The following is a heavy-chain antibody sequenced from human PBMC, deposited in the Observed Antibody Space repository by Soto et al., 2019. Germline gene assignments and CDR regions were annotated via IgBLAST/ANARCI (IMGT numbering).Heavy chain of an antibody. CDR1: GGSIGSSSYY. CDR2: LYYTGTT. J-gene: IGHJ5*02. V-gene: IGHV4-39*07. Sequence: SETLSLTCSVSGGSIGSSSYYFGWIRQPPGKGLEWIGSLYYTGTTTYNPSLKSRVTISVDTSNKQFSLRLTSVTAADTAVYYCARCPIDHNWFDPWGQGTLVTVSS. CDR3: ARCPIDHNWFDP. D-gene: IGHD3-9*01.